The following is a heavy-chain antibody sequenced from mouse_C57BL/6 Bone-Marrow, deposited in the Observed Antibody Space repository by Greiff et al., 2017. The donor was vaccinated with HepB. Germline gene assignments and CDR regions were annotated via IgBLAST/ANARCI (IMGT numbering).Heavy chain of an antibody. CDR3: ARKEGVDYYGYDAYYAMDY. V-gene: IGHV1-18*01. J-gene: IGHJ4*01. CDR1: GYTFTDYN. D-gene: IGHD2-2*01. CDR2: INPNNGGT. Sequence: SGPELVKPGASVKIPCKASGYTFTDYNMDWVKQSHGKSLEWIGDINPNNGGTIYNQKFKGKATLTVDKSSSTAYMELRSLTSEDTAVYYCARKEGVDYYGYDAYYAMDYWGQGTSVTVSS.